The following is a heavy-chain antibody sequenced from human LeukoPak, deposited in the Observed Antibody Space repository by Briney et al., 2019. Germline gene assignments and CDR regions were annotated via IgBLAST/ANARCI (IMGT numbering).Heavy chain of an antibody. CDR2: IYPGDSDT. J-gene: IGHJ5*02. V-gene: IGHV5-51*01. CDR3: ARRGPREDGLSWFDP. CDR1: GYSFTSYW. Sequence: GESLKISCKGSGYSFTSYWIGWVRQMPGKGLEWMGIIYPGDSDTRYSPSFQGQVTISADKSISTAYLQWSSLKASDTAMYYCARRGPREDGLSWFDPWGQGTLVTVSS. D-gene: IGHD5-24*01.